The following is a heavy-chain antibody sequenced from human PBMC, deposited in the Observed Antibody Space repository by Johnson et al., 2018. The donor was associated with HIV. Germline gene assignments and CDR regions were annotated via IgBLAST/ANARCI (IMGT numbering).Heavy chain of an antibody. CDR3: SREKEIVVVIAHRGAFDI. J-gene: IGHJ3*02. D-gene: IGHD2-21*01. CDR2: IRNKGYGGTT. V-gene: IGHV3-49*03. CDR1: GFTFTDYG. Sequence: VQLVESGGDLVQPGRSLRLSCTGSGFTFTDYGISWFHQAPGKGPEWVGLIRNKGYGGTTEYAASVKGRFTISRDDSKSIAYLQMNSLKIEDTGTYYCSREKEIVVVIAHRGAFDIWGQGTMVTVSS.